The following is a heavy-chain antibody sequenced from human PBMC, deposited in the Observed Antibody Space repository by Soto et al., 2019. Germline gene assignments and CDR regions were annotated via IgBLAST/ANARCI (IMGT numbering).Heavy chain of an antibody. CDR2: MNPKRDNT. D-gene: IGHD3-16*02. CDR3: ARAPVDSPTLYDYFWGSYRYSVPPDAFDI. CDR1: GYTFTSYD. Sequence: ASVKVSCKASGYTFTSYDINWVRQATGQGLEWMGWMNPKRDNTGYAQKFQGRVTMTRNTSMSSAYMELSSLRSEDTAVYYCARAPVDSPTLYDYFWGSYRYSVPPDAFDIWGQGTMVTVSS. J-gene: IGHJ3*02. V-gene: IGHV1-8*01.